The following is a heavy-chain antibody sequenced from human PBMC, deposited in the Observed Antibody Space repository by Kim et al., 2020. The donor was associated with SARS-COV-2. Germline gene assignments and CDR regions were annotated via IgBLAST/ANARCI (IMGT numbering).Heavy chain of an antibody. J-gene: IGHJ4*02. D-gene: IGHD3-10*01. CDR3: ARQGYPFNYYGSGSYYNVIPFDY. Sequence: SETLSLTCTVSGGSISSSSYYWGWIRQPPGKGLEWIGSIYYSGSTYYNPSLKSRVTISVDTSKNQFSLKLSSVTAADTAVYYCARQGYPFNYYGSGSYYNVIPFDYWGQGTLVTVSS. CDR2: IYYSGST. CDR1: GGSISSSSYY. V-gene: IGHV4-39*01.